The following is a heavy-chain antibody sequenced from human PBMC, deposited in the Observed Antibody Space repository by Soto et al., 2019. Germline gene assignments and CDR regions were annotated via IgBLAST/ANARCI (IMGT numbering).Heavy chain of an antibody. J-gene: IGHJ4*02. Sequence: QVQLQESGPGLVKPSQTLSLTCTVSGGSISSGGYYWSWIRQHPGKGLEWIGYIYYSGSTYYNPSLKCRVTISVDTSKNQFSLKLRSVTAADTAVYYCARERVVVVTSRGGLDYWGQGTLVTVSS. CDR1: GGSISSGGYY. CDR3: ARERVVVVTSRGGLDY. D-gene: IGHD3-22*01. CDR2: IYYSGST. V-gene: IGHV4-31*03.